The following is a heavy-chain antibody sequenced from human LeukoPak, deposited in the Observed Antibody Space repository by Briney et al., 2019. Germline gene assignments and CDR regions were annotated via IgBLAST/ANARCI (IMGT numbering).Heavy chain of an antibody. J-gene: IGHJ4*02. Sequence: GGSLRLSCAASGFTFSSYWMSWVRQAPGKGLEWVANIKQDGSEKYYVDSVKGRFTISRDNAKNSLYLQMNSLRAEDTAVYYCARDIPYSSGPAHLDYWGQGTLVTVSS. CDR3: ARDIPYSSGPAHLDY. D-gene: IGHD6-19*01. CDR2: IKQDGSEK. CDR1: GFTFSSYW. V-gene: IGHV3-7*01.